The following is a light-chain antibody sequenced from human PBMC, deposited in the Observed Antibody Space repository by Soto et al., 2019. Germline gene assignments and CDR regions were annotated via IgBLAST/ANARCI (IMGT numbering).Light chain of an antibody. V-gene: IGLV2-14*01. J-gene: IGLJ1*01. CDR1: SSDVGGYNY. CDR3: SSYTSSSLWV. Sequence: QSVLTQPASVSGSPGQSITISCTGTSSDVGGYNYVSWYQQQPGKAPKLMIYEVSNRPSGVSNRFSGSKSGNTASLTISGLQAEDEADYYCSSYTSSSLWVFGTGTKLTVL. CDR2: EVS.